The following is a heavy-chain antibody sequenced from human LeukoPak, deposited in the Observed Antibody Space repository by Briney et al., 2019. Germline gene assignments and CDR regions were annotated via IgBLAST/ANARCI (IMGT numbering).Heavy chain of an antibody. J-gene: IGHJ4*02. Sequence: GGSLRLSCAASGFTFSNYAVSWVRQAPGKGLEWVANIKQDGSEKYYVDSVKGRFTISRDNAKNSLYLQMNSLRAEDTAVYYCARDFGSDVGVGYWGQGTLVTVSS. CDR2: IKQDGSEK. CDR1: GFTFSNYA. D-gene: IGHD2-15*01. V-gene: IGHV3-7*03. CDR3: ARDFGSDVGVGY.